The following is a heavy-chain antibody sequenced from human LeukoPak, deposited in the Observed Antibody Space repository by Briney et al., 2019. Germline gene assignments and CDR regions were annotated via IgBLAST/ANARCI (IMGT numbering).Heavy chain of an antibody. V-gene: IGHV4-59*03. J-gene: IGHJ4*02. Sequence: SETLSLTCSVSDGSIRTYYWSWIRQSPGQGLEWIGNIYYRGDINYNPSLKSRVIISIDTSKNQFSLKVTSLTAADTAVYYCAKNKDWAEADWGQGTLVIVSS. CDR1: DGSIRTYY. CDR3: AKNKDWAEAD. D-gene: IGHD3/OR15-3a*01. CDR2: IYYRGDI.